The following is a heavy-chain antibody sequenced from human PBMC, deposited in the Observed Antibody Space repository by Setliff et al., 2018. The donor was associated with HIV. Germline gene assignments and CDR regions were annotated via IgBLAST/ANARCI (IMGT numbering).Heavy chain of an antibody. CDR3: AGVWEGWFHYYYYYYMDV. D-gene: IGHD6-19*01. CDR1: GFIFSSYN. CDR2: ITSSSTYI. J-gene: IGHJ6*03. Sequence: GGSLRLSCAASGFIFSSYNMNWVRQVPGKGLEWVSSITSSSTYIYYADSVKGRFTISRDNAKNSLYLQMNSLRAEDTAVYYCAGVWEGWFHYYYYYYMDVWGKGTTVTVSS. V-gene: IGHV3-21*01.